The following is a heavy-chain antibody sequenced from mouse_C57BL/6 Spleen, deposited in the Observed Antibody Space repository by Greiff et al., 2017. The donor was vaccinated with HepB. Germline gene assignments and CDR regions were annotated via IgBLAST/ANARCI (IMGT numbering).Heavy chain of an antibody. V-gene: IGHV5-17*01. D-gene: IGHD1-1*01. Sequence: EVQRVESGGGLVKPGGSLKLSCAASGFTFSDYGMHWVRQAPEKGLEWVAYISSGSSTIYYADTVKGRFTISRDNAKNTLFLQMTSLRSEDTAMYYCARVITTGVASPSDYYAMDYWGQGTSVTVSS. CDR2: ISSGSSTI. CDR3: ARVITTGVASPSDYYAMDY. CDR1: GFTFSDYG. J-gene: IGHJ4*01.